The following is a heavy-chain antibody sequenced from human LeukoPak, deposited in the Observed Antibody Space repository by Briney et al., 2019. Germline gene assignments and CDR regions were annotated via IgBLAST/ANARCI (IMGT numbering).Heavy chain of an antibody. D-gene: IGHD1-26*01. CDR1: GFTFNGYS. V-gene: IGHV3-64*01. CDR2: ISGNGDTT. CDR3: AREGSPGTLDY. Sequence: PGGSLRLSCAASGFTFNGYSMHWVRQAPGTGPEYISAISGNGDTTYYANSVKGRFTISRDNSKNTLYLQMGSLRVDDRALYYCAREGSPGTLDYWDQGTLVTVSS. J-gene: IGHJ4*02.